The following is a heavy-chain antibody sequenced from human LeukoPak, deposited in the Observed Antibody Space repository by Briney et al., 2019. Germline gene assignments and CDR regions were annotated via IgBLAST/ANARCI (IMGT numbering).Heavy chain of an antibody. V-gene: IGHV4-61*08. J-gene: IGHJ5*02. Sequence: SETLSLTCTVSGGSISSGDYYWSWIRQPPGKGLEWIGYIYYSGSTNYNPSPKSRVTISVDTSKNQFSLKLSSVTAADTAVYYCARTKYYYDSSGYSNWFDPWGQGTLVTVSS. D-gene: IGHD3-22*01. CDR2: IYYSGST. CDR1: GGSISSGDYY. CDR3: ARTKYYYDSSGYSNWFDP.